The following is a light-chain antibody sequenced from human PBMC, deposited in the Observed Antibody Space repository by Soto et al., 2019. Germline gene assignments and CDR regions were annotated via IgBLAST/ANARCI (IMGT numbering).Light chain of an antibody. V-gene: IGKV3-11*01. CDR1: QSVSSY. CDR3: QQCYNWPQWT. CDR2: DAS. Sequence: EIVLTQSPATLSLSPGERATLSCRASQSVSSYLAWYQQKPGQGPRLLIYDASNRATGVSARFSGSGSGTDFTLTISSLEPEDFALYYCQQCYNWPQWTFGQGTKVDIK. J-gene: IGKJ1*01.